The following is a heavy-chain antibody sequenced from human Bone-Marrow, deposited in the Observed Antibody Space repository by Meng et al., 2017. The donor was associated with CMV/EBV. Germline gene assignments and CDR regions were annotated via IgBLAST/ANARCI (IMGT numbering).Heavy chain of an antibody. D-gene: IGHD1-14*01. CDR3: AKDMGLARRNHFDY. CDR2: ITWDGGNT. J-gene: IGHJ4*02. CDR1: GFTFDDYT. V-gene: IGHV3-43*01. Sequence: GESLKISCAASGFTFDDYTMHWVRQAPGKGLEWVSLITWDGGNTYYADSVKGRFTISRDNNKNSLYLQMNSLRSENTALYYCAKDMGLARRNHFDYWGQGTVVTVSS.